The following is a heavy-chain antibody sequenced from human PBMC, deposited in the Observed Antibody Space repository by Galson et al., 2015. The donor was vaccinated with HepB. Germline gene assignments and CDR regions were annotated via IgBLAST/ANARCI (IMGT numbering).Heavy chain of an antibody. CDR2: IYSGGST. Sequence: SLRLSCAASGFTVSSNYMSWVRQAPGKGLEWVSVIYSGGSTYYADSVKGRFTISRDNSKNTLYLQMNSLRAEDTAVYYCASELTTLDTAMVPPIGWGQGTLVTVSS. CDR1: GFTVSSNY. J-gene: IGHJ4*02. D-gene: IGHD5-18*01. CDR3: ASELTTLDTAMVPPIG. V-gene: IGHV3-66*02.